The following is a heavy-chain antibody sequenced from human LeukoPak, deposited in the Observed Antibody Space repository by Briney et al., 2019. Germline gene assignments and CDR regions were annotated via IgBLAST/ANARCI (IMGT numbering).Heavy chain of an antibody. Sequence: PSETLSLTCAVYGGSFSGYYWSWIRQPPGKGLEWIGEINHSGSTNYNPSLKSRVTISVDTSKNRFSLKLSSVTAADTAVYYCARVGYSYGNDYWGQGTLVTVSS. CDR1: GGSFSGYY. CDR2: INHSGST. J-gene: IGHJ4*02. CDR3: ARVGYSYGNDY. D-gene: IGHD5-18*01. V-gene: IGHV4-34*01.